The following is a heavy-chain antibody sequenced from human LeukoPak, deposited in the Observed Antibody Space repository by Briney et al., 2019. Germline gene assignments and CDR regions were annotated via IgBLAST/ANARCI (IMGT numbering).Heavy chain of an antibody. CDR2: ILYDGTNK. J-gene: IGHJ4*02. CDR3: AREIAQTGGDY. V-gene: IGHV3-30*02. Sequence: PGGSLRLSCAASGFTFSSFGMHWVRQAPGQGLEWVAFILYDGTNKYYADSVKGRFTISRDNSKNTLSLQMNSLRVEDTALYYCAREIAQTGGDYWGQGTLVTVSS. CDR1: GFTFSSFG. D-gene: IGHD7-27*01.